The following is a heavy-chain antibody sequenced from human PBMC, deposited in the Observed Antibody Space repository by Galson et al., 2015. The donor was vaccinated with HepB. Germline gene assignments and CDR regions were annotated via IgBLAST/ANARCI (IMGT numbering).Heavy chain of an antibody. V-gene: IGHV3-21*01. CDR1: GFTFSSYS. Sequence: SLRLSCAASGFTFSSYSMNWVRQAPGKGLEWVSSISSSSSYIYYADSVKGRFTISRDNAKNSLYLQMNSLRAEDTAVYYCARDLVLAAVKWYYGMDVWGQGTTVTVSS. CDR2: ISSSSSYI. CDR3: ARDLVLAAVKWYYGMDV. D-gene: IGHD6-13*01. J-gene: IGHJ6*02.